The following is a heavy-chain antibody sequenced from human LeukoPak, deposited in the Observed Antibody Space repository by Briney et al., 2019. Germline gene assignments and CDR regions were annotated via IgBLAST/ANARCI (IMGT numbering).Heavy chain of an antibody. CDR3: AKDQRARIDAFDI. CDR1: GFTFSSYA. CDR2: ISGSGGST. J-gene: IGHJ3*02. V-gene: IGHV3-23*01. Sequence: GGSLRLSCAASGFTFSSYAMSWVRQAPGRGLEWVSAISGSGGSTYYADSVKGRFTISRDNSKNTLYLQMNSLRAEDTAVYYCAKDQRARIDAFDIWGQGTMVTVSS. D-gene: IGHD1-26*01.